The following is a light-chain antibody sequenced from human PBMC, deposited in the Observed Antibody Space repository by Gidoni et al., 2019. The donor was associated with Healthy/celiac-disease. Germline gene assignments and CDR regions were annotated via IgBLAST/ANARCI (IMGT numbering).Light chain of an antibody. J-gene: IGKJ4*01. V-gene: IGKV4-1*01. CDR2: WAS. Sequence: DLVMTQSPDSLAVSLGERATINCKSSQSVLYCSNNKNYLAWYQQKPGQPPKLLIYWASTRESGVPDRFSGSGSGTDFTLTISSLQAEDVAVYYCQQYYSTPLTFGGGTKVEIK. CDR1: QSVLYCSNNKNY. CDR3: QQYYSTPLT.